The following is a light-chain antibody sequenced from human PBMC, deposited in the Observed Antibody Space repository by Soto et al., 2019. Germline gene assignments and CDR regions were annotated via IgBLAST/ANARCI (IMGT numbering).Light chain of an antibody. CDR1: QNINNY. CDR2: TAS. V-gene: IGKV1-39*01. J-gene: IGKJ4*01. Sequence: DIQMTQSPSSLSASVGDRVTITCRASQNINNYLNWYQQKSGEAPKLLIYTASSLQSGVPARVSGSGSGTEFILTISSLQPEDFATCYCQQSYSVPLTFGGGTKVDIK. CDR3: QQSYSVPLT.